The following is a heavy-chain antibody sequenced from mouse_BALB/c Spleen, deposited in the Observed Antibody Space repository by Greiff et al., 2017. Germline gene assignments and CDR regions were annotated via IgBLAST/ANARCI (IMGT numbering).Heavy chain of an antibody. D-gene: IGHD1-1*01. CDR2: ISSGGST. CDR1: GFTFSSYA. CDR3: ARRYCGSSYFDY. V-gene: IGHV5-6-5*01. Sequence: DVHLVESGGGLVKPGGSLKLSCAASGFTFSSYAMSWVRQTPEKRLEWVASISSGGSTYYPDSVKGRFTISRDNAGNILYLQMSSLRSEDTAMYYCARRYCGSSYFDYWGQGTTLTVSA. J-gene: IGHJ2*01.